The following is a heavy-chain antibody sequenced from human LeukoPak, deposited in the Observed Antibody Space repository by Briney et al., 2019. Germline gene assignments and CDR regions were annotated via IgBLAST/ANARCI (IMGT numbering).Heavy chain of an antibody. D-gene: IGHD6-19*01. CDR1: GSTVGSKY. V-gene: IGHV1-46*04. J-gene: IGHJ3*02. Sequence: GASVKVSCKAFGSTVGSKYIHWVRQAPGQGFEWLGIINPYGSSTNYAQKLQGRVTMTRDTSTSTIYMELSSLRSEDTAVYYCASGGEYSSGWYGAFDIWGQGTMVTVSS. CDR2: INPYGSST. CDR3: ASGGEYSSGWYGAFDI.